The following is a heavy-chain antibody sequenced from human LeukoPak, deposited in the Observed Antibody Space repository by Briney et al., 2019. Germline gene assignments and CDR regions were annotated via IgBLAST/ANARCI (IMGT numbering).Heavy chain of an antibody. CDR1: GFTFNNFA. CDR2: ISGSGDNT. V-gene: IGHV3-23*01. Sequence: GGSLRLSCAASGFTFNNFAMSWVRQAPGKGLEWVSTISGSGDNTYFADSAKGRFTISRDNSKNTLYLQINSLRAEDTAVYYCAKGESQLWSTPFYWGQGTLVTVSS. D-gene: IGHD3-10*01. J-gene: IGHJ4*02. CDR3: AKGESQLWSTPFY.